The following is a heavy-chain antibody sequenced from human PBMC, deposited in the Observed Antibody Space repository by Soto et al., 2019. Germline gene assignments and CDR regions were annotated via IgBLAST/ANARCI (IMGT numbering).Heavy chain of an antibody. J-gene: IGHJ4*02. CDR3: TRANWYSEY. CDR1: GGSISNHY. V-gene: IGHV4-59*11. CDR2: IYYNGNT. D-gene: IGHD7-27*01. Sequence: QGPLQESGPGLVKPSETLSLTCTVSGGSISNHYWSWIRQPPGKGLEWIGYIYYNGNTNYNPSLKSRVTMSVDTSKNQSSLKFSSVTAADTAVYYCTRANWYSEYWGQGTLVTVSS.